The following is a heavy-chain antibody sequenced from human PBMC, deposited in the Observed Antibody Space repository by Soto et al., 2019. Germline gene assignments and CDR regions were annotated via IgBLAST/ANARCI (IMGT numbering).Heavy chain of an antibody. CDR2: IYSGGST. CDR1: GFTVSSNY. V-gene: IGHV3-66*01. CDR3: ARDRRTTDVMDV. D-gene: IGHD1-7*01. Sequence: EVQLVESGGGLVQPGGSLRLSCAASGFTVSSNYMSWVRQAPGKGLEWVSVIYSGGSTYYADSVKGRFTISRDNSKNTLYLQMNSLRAEDTAVYYCARDRRTTDVMDVWGQGTTVTVSS. J-gene: IGHJ6*02.